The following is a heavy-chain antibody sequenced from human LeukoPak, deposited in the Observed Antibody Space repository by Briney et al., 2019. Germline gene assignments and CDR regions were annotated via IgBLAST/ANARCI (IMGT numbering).Heavy chain of an antibody. CDR1: GYTFTDYN. V-gene: IGHV1-2*02. J-gene: IGHJ4*02. D-gene: IGHD2-15*01. Sequence: ASVKVSCKTSGYTFTDYNVYWVRQAPEQGLEWMGWINPKTGGTIYAQRFQGRVTMTKDTSITTAYMELRSLRFDDTAVYYCARRFCSGGSCIPDFWGQGTLVTVSS. CDR2: INPKTGGT. CDR3: ARRFCSGGSCIPDF.